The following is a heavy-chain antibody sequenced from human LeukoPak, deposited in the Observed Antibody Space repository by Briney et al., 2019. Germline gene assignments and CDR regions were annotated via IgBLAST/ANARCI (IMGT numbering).Heavy chain of an antibody. V-gene: IGHV4-39*01. CDR2: IYYSGST. J-gene: IGHJ4*02. CDR3: ARRGRRYFDWLPKKSFDY. D-gene: IGHD3-9*01. CDR1: GGSISSSSYY. Sequence: PSETLSLTCTVSGGSISSSSYYWGWIRQPPGKGLERIGSIYYSGSTYYNPSLKSRVTISVDTSKNQFSLKLSSVTAADTAVYYCARRGRRYFDWLPKKSFDYWGQGTLVTVSS.